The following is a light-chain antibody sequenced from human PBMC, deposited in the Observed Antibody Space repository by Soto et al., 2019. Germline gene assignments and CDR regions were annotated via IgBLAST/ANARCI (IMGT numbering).Light chain of an antibody. Sequence: QSALTQPPSVSAAPGQKVTISCSGISSNIGNNYVSWYQQFPGTAPHLLIYDNDKRPSGIPDRFSGSKSGTSATLGITGLQTGDEADYYCGTWDSSLSVGGVFGGGTKLTVL. V-gene: IGLV1-51*01. J-gene: IGLJ3*02. CDR3: GTWDSSLSVGGV. CDR2: DND. CDR1: SSNIGNNY.